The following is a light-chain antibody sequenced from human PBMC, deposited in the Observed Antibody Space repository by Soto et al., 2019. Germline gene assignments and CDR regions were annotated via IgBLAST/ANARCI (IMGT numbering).Light chain of an antibody. CDR3: QQHGNSPRT. Sequence: EIVLTQSPGTLSLSPGERATLPCRASQNITNNYVAWYQHKPGQAPRLLINGASSRATGIPVRFSGSGSGTDFTLTISRLEPEDFAVYYCQQHGNSPRTFGQGTKVDIK. V-gene: IGKV3-20*01. CDR2: GAS. CDR1: QNITNNY. J-gene: IGKJ1*01.